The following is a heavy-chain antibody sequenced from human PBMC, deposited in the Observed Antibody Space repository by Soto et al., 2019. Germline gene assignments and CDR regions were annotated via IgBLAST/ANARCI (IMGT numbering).Heavy chain of an antibody. J-gene: IGHJ5*02. CDR2: IYHSGRT. CDR3: ARVPTP. CDR1: GGSISSGGYY. V-gene: IGHV4-30-2*01. Sequence: SETLSLTCTVSGGSISSGGYYWNWIRQHPGKGLEWIGYIYHSGRTFYNPSLKSRVTISLDRSKNQFSLKLSSVTAADTAVYFCARVPTPWGQGTLVTVSS.